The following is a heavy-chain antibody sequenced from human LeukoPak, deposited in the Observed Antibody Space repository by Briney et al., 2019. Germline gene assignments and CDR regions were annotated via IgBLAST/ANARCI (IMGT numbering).Heavy chain of an antibody. CDR2: IYYSGST. CDR3: AXXXXSNYYGSGSYLGYYYYMDV. V-gene: IGHV4-59*01. D-gene: IGHD3-10*01. J-gene: IGHJ6*03. Sequence: SETLSLTCSVSSDSISGYYWSWIRQPPGKGLEWIGYIYYSGSTNYNPSLKSRVTISVDTSKNQFSLKLSSVTAPDTAVYYCAXXXXSNYYGSGSYLGYYYYMDVWGKGTTVTISS. CDR1: SDSISGYY.